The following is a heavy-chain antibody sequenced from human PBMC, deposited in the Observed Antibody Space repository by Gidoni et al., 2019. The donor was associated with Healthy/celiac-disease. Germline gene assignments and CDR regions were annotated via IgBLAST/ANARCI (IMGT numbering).Heavy chain of an antibody. J-gene: IGHJ6*02. Sequence: EVQLVESGGGLVKPGGSLRLSCAASGFTFSNAWMSWVRQAPGKGLECVGCIKSKTDGGTTDYAAPVKGRFTIARDDSKNTLYLQMNSLKTEDTAVYYCTTGIKWELLRSYYYGMDVWGQGTTVTVSS. D-gene: IGHD1-26*01. CDR1: GFTFSNAW. CDR2: IKSKTDGGTT. V-gene: IGHV3-15*01. CDR3: TTGIKWELLRSYYYGMDV.